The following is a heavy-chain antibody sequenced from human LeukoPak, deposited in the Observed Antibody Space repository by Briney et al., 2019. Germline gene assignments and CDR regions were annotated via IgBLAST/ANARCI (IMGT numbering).Heavy chain of an antibody. V-gene: IGHV3-21*01. J-gene: IGHJ6*02. CDR1: GFTFSSYS. CDR2: ISSSSSYI. CDR3: ARALLYYDISGPPWVDNYYGMDV. D-gene: IGHD3-22*01. Sequence: GGSLRLSCAASGFTFSSYSMNWVRQAPGKGLEWVSSISSSSSYIYYADSVKGRFTISRDNAKNSLYLQMNSLRAEDTAVYYWARALLYYDISGPPWVDNYYGMDVWGQGTTATAPS.